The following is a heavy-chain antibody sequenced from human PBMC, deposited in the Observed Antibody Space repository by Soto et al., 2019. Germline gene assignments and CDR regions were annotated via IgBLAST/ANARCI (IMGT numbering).Heavy chain of an antibody. CDR2: IWYDGSNK. CDR1: GFTLSSYG. J-gene: IGHJ5*02. D-gene: IGHD3-22*01. V-gene: IGHV3-33*01. Sequence: PGGSLGLSCAASGFTLSSYGMHWVRQAPGKGLEWVAVIWYDGSNKFYADSVKGRFSISRDNSKNTLHLQMNSLRAEDTAVYYCARDRDSSGYYNWFDPWGQGTLVTVSS. CDR3: ARDRDSSGYYNWFDP.